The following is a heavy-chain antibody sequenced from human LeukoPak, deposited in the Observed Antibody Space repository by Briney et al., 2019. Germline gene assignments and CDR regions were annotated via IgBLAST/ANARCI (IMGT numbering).Heavy chain of an antibody. D-gene: IGHD1-1*01. J-gene: IGHJ4*02. Sequence: GESLKISGKGSGYTFTNYWIAWVRQMPGKGLEWMGTIYPGDSDTRYSSSFQGQVTISADKSISTAYLQWSSLKASDTAMYYCARRFGRTTDYWGQGTLVTVSS. CDR1: GYTFTNYW. V-gene: IGHV5-51*01. CDR3: ARRFGRTTDY. CDR2: IYPGDSDT.